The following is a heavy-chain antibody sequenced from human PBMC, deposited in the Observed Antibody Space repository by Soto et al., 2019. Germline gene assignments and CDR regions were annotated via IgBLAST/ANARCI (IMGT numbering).Heavy chain of an antibody. J-gene: IGHJ6*03. CDR1: GFTFSSYS. CDR3: ARESEDRFLESPYYMDV. Sequence: GGSLRLSCAASGFTFSSYSMNWVRQAPGKGLEWVSSISSSSSYIYYADSVKGRFTISRDNAKNSLYLQMNSLRAEDTAVYYCARESEDRFLESPYYMDVWGKGTTVTVSS. CDR2: ISSSSSYI. V-gene: IGHV3-21*01. D-gene: IGHD3-3*01.